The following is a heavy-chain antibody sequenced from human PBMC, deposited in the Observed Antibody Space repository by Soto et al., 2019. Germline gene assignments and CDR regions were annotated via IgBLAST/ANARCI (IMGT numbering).Heavy chain of an antibody. J-gene: IGHJ4*02. Sequence: QVQLVESGGGVVQPGRSLRLSCAASGFTFSSYAMHWVRQAPGKGLEWVAVISYDGSNKYYADSVKGRFTISRDNSKNTLYLQINSLRAEDTAVYYCARGSRAAAGAFLDYWGQGTLVTVSS. CDR3: ARGSRAAAGAFLDY. V-gene: IGHV3-30-3*01. CDR1: GFTFSSYA. CDR2: ISYDGSNK. D-gene: IGHD6-13*01.